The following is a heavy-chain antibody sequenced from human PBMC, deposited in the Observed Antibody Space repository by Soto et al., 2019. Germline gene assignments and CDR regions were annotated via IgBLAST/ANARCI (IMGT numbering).Heavy chain of an antibody. D-gene: IGHD3-10*01. Sequence: QVQLQQWGAGLLRPSETLSLTCAVYGGSFSGYYWSWIRQPPGKGLEWIGEINHSGSTNYNPSLKNRLTITVDTSKNHFSLKLSSVTAADTAVYYWARGYGLADSGNWFDPWGQGTLVTVSS. CDR3: ARGYGLADSGNWFDP. CDR2: INHSGST. J-gene: IGHJ5*02. V-gene: IGHV4-34*01. CDR1: GGSFSGYY.